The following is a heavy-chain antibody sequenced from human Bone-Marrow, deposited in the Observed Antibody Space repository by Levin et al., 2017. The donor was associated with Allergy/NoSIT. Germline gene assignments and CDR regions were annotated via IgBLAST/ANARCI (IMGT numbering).Heavy chain of an antibody. J-gene: IGHJ4*02. D-gene: IGHD6-19*01. V-gene: IGHV1-8*01. CDR2: MNPSNGNT. CDR3: SRGLGWSDDF. CDR1: GYTFSSYD. Sequence: ASVKVSCKASGYTFSSYDINWVRQATGQGLEWLGWMNPSNGNTGYAQKFQGRITMTRDTSINTAYMELSSLRSEDSAVYYCSRGLGWSDDFWGQGTLVTVSS.